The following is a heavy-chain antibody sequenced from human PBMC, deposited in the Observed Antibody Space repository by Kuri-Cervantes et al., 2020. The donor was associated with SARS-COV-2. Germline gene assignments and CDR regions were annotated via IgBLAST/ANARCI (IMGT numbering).Heavy chain of an antibody. CDR3: TRDSFWSGYYDY. J-gene: IGHJ4*02. V-gene: IGHV3-49*04. CDR1: GFTFGDYA. CDR2: IRSKAYGGTT. D-gene: IGHD3-3*01. Sequence: GESLKISCTASGFTFGDYAMSWVRQAPGKGLEWVGFIRSKAYGGTTEYAASVKGRFTISRDDSKSIAYLQMNGLKTEDTAVYYCTRDSFWSGYYDYWGQGTLVTVSS.